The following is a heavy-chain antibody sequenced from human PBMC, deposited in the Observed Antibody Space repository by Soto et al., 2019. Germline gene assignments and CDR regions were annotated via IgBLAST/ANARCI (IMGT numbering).Heavy chain of an antibody. V-gene: IGHV5-10-1*01. D-gene: IGHD3-3*01. Sequence: GESLKISCKGSGYSFTSYWISWVRQMPGKGLEWMGRIDPSDSYTNYSPSFQGHVTISADKSISTAYLQWSSLKASDTAMYYCARLPHSDFWSGYSYYFDYWGQGTLVTVSS. J-gene: IGHJ4*02. CDR1: GYSFTSYW. CDR2: IDPSDSYT. CDR3: ARLPHSDFWSGYSYYFDY.